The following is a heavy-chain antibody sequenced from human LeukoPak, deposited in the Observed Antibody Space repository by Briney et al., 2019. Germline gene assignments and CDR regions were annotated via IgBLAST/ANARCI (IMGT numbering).Heavy chain of an antibody. Sequence: GGSLRLSCAASGLTFSNHWMHWVRQAPGKGLVWVSRISGDGSSTRYADSVKGRFTISRDNAKNTLFLQMNRLRAEDTAVYYCARDNNWNYPDYWGQGTLVTVSS. D-gene: IGHD1-7*01. CDR3: ARDNNWNYPDY. CDR2: ISGDGSST. CDR1: GLTFSNHW. V-gene: IGHV3-74*01. J-gene: IGHJ4*02.